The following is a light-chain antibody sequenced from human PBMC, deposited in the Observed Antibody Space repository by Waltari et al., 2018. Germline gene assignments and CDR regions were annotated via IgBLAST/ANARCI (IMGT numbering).Light chain of an antibody. V-gene: IGLV2-8*01. J-gene: IGLJ2*01. CDR3: SSFAGSSQML. CDR2: EVS. Sequence: QSALPQPPSASGSPGQSVTIPCTGTSRDVGGFDYVSWYQQHPGKVPRLMIYEVSKRPSGVPDRFSGSKSGNTASLTVSGLQVEDEADYYCSSFAGSSQMLFGGGTKLTVL. CDR1: SRDVGGFDY.